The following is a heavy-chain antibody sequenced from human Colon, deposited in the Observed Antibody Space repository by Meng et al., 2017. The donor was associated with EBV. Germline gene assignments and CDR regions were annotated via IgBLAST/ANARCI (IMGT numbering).Heavy chain of an antibody. CDR2: IIHGGSP. Sequence: QVQLKRWGAGLLRPSETLSLTCAVNVGSLSGAYWNWIRQPPGKGLEWIGEIIHGGSPSYNPSLKSRVTISIDTSKNQLSLMLSSVTAADTAVYYCARRPTGIDYWGQGTLVTVSS. CDR1: VGSLSGAY. CDR3: ARRPTGIDY. D-gene: IGHD2-8*02. V-gene: IGHV4-34*12. J-gene: IGHJ4*02.